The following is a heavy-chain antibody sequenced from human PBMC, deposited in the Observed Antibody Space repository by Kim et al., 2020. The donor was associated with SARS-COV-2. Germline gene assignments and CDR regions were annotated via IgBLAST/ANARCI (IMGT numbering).Heavy chain of an antibody. D-gene: IGHD4-4*01. Sequence: ASVKVSCKASGYTFTSYGISWVRQAPGQGLEWMRWISAYNGNTNYAQKLQGRVTMTTDTSTSTAYMELRSLRSDDTAVYYCARVGRGTTVSFFIYYYYGMDVWGQGTTVTVSS. CDR1: GYTFTSYG. CDR3: ARVGRGTTVSFFIYYYYGMDV. J-gene: IGHJ6*02. CDR2: ISAYNGNT. V-gene: IGHV1-18*01.